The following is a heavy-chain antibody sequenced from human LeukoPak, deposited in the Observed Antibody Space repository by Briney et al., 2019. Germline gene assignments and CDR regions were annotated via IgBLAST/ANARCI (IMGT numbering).Heavy chain of an antibody. CDR2: ISGSGGST. J-gene: IGHJ4*02. V-gene: IGHV3-23*01. CDR1: GFTFSSYA. CDR3: ARDIGSSASY. D-gene: IGHD1-26*01. Sequence: GGXXRLSCAASGFTFSSYAMSWVRQAPGKGLEWVSAISGSGGSTYYADSVKGRFTISRDNSKNTLYLQMNSLRAEDTAVYYCARDIGSSASYWGQGTLATVSS.